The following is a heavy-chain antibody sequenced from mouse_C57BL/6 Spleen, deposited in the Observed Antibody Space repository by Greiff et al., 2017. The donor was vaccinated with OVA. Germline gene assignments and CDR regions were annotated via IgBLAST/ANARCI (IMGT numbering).Heavy chain of an antibody. CDR1: GYSITSGYY. CDR2: ISYDGSN. D-gene: IGHD2-2*01. Sequence: EVQLVESGPGLVKPSQSLSLTCSVTGYSITSGYYWTWIRQFPGNKLEWMGYISYDGSNNYNPSLKNRISITRDTSKNQFFLKLNSVTTEDTATYYCARYGYDDAMDYWGQGTSVTVSS. CDR3: ARYGYDDAMDY. V-gene: IGHV3-6*01. J-gene: IGHJ4*01.